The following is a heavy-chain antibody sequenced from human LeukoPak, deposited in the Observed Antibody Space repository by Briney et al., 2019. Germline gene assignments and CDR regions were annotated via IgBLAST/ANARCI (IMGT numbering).Heavy chain of an antibody. CDR1: GGSFSGYY. V-gene: IGHV4-34*01. Sequence: SETLSLTCADYGGSFSGYYWSWIRQPPGKGLEWIGTIYYSGSTYYNPSLKSRVTISVDTSKNQFSLKLSSVTAADTAVYYCARVQAYGDYVRSGYWYFDLWGRGTLVTVSS. D-gene: IGHD4-17*01. CDR3: ARVQAYGDYVRSGYWYFDL. J-gene: IGHJ2*01. CDR2: IYYSGST.